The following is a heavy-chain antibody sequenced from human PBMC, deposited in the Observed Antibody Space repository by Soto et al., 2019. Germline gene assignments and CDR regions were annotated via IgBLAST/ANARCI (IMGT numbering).Heavy chain of an antibody. CDR1: GFTFTDHY. CDR3: ARVRSSSWGLDAFDI. J-gene: IGHJ3*02. Sequence: EVQLVESGGGLVQPGTSLRLSCAASGFTFTDHYMDWVRQAPGKGLDWVGRIRNKANSYTTEYAASVKGRFTISRDDSKNSVYLQMNSLKTEDTAVYYFARVRSSSWGLDAFDIWGQGTMVTVSS. D-gene: IGHD6-13*01. CDR2: IRNKANSYTT. V-gene: IGHV3-72*01.